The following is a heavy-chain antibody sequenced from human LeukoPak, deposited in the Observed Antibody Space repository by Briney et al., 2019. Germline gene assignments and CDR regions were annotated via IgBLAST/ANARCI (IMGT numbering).Heavy chain of an antibody. J-gene: IGHJ4*02. V-gene: IGHV3-9*01. D-gene: IGHD6-13*01. Sequence: GGSLRLSCAASGFTFDDYAMHWVRHAPGKGLEWVSGISWNSGSIGYADSVKGRFTFSRDNAKNSLYVQMNSLRAEDTAVYYCAREVDSSSQLYGFDYWGQGTLVTVSS. CDR2: ISWNSGSI. CDR3: AREVDSSSQLYGFDY. CDR1: GFTFDDYA.